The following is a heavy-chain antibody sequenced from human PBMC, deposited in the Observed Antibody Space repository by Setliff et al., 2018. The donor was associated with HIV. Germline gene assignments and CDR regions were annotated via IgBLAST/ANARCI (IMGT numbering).Heavy chain of an antibody. V-gene: IGHV7-4-1*02. CDR3: AREVVVAGVHYYNMDV. CDR1: GYAFITYA. J-gene: IGHJ6*03. CDR2: INTNTGNP. D-gene: IGHD2-15*01. Sequence: ASVKVSCKASGYAFITYAIHWVRQAPGQRLEWLGWINTNTGNPTYAQGFTGRFVFSLDTSVSTTYLQISSLKAEDTAVYYCAREVVVAGVHYYNMDVWGKGTTVTVSS.